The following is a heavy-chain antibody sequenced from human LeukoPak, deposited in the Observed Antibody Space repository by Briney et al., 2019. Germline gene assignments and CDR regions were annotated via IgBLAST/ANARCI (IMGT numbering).Heavy chain of an antibody. CDR2: ISSSDSTI. V-gene: IGHV3-11*01. CDR1: GFTFSDYY. Sequence: AGGSLRLSCAASGFTFSDYYMSWIRQAPGKGLEWVSYISSSDSTIYYADSVKGRFTISRDNAKNSLYLQMNSLRADDTAVYYCAKHSSSSYRYNWFDPWGQGTLVTVSS. J-gene: IGHJ5*02. CDR3: AKHSSSSYRYNWFDP. D-gene: IGHD6-6*01.